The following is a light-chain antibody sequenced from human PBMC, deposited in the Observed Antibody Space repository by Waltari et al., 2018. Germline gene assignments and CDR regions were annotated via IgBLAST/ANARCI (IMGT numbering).Light chain of an antibody. V-gene: IGLV2-8*01. CDR2: GVS. Sequence: QSALTQPPPASGSPGTSVTLSCTGTSIDVGAYNYASWYQHHPGKAPNLLIYGVSRRPSGVPDRFSGCKSGSTAYLTVSGLQAEDEADYYCSSYAGSNKSVFGTGTKVTVL. CDR3: SSYAGSNKSV. CDR1: SIDVGAYNY. J-gene: IGLJ1*01.